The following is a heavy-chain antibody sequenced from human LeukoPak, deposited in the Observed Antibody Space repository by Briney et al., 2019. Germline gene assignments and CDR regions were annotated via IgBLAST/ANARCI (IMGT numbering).Heavy chain of an antibody. Sequence: PGGSLRLSCAASGSTFSSYWMHWVRQVPGRGLVWVSRVNSDGYSTSYADSVKGRFTISRDNAKNTLYLQMNSLRAEDTAVYYCASSYRGRYRAFDSWGQGTMVTVSS. CDR2: VNSDGYST. J-gene: IGHJ3*02. V-gene: IGHV3-74*01. CDR3: ASSYRGRYRAFDS. D-gene: IGHD1-26*01. CDR1: GSTFSSYW.